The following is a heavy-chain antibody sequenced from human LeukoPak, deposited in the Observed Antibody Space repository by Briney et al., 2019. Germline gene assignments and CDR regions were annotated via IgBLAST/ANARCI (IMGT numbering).Heavy chain of an antibody. V-gene: IGHV3-21*04. Sequence: PGGSLRLSCAASGFTFSTYSMNWVRQAPGKGLEWVSFITSSSSYTFYADSVKGRFTISRDNAKNSLYLQMNSLKIEDTAVYYCTKLARAPRDFDYWGQGTLVTVSS. J-gene: IGHJ4*01. CDR1: GFTFSTYS. CDR3: TKLARAPRDFDY. CDR2: ITSSSSYT. D-gene: IGHD2-8*01.